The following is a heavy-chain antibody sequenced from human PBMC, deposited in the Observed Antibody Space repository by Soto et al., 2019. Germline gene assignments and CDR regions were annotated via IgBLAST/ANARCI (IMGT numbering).Heavy chain of an antibody. V-gene: IGHV4-61*01. CDR1: GDSVSIGSYY. J-gene: IGHJ4*02. D-gene: IGHD5-18*01. Sequence: SETLSLTCPVSGDSVSIGSYYWPWVRQPPGKGLEWIGYIYYNGSTNYNPSLQSRVTISIDTSKNQFSLKLTSVTAADTAFYYCARDIRGYRRAFDYWGQGTLVTVSS. CDR3: ARDIRGYRRAFDY. CDR2: IYYNGST.